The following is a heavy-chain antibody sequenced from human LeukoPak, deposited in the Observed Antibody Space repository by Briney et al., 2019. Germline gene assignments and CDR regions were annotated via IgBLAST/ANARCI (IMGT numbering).Heavy chain of an antibody. J-gene: IGHJ3*02. CDR3: SRDLRKWLQFRFVFDI. D-gene: IGHD5-24*01. CDR1: GFTFSSYN. V-gene: IGHV3-21*03. Sequence: GGSLRLSCAASGFTFSSYNMNWVRQAPGKGLEWVSSISSSSSYIYYADSVKGRFTISRDNATTSLYLQMNSLKTEDTAVYYCSRDLRKWLQFRFVFDIWGQGTMVTVSS. CDR2: ISSSSSYI.